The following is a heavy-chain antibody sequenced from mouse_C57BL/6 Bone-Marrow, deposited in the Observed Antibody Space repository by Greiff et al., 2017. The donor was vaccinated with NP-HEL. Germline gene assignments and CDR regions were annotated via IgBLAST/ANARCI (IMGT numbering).Heavy chain of an antibody. D-gene: IGHD1-2*01. J-gene: IGHJ4*01. Sequence: EVQLVESGGGLVKPGGSLKLSCAASGFTFSDYGMHWVRQAPEKGLEWVAYISSGSSTIYYADTVKGRFTISRDTAKHTIFLQMTSLNAEDTAMDYCARPDYGPYYAMEYWGQGTSVTVAS. CDR1: GFTFSDYG. CDR2: ISSGSSTI. V-gene: IGHV5-17*01. CDR3: ARPDYGPYYAMEY.